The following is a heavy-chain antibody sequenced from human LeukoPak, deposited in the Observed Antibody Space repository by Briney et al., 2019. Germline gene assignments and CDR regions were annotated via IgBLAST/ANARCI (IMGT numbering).Heavy chain of an antibody. J-gene: IGHJ3*02. CDR3: ARALPSPLYSGSYADAFDI. V-gene: IGHV3-21*01. CDR1: GVTFSSYS. CDR2: ISSSSSYI. D-gene: IGHD1-26*01. Sequence: GGSLRLSCAASGVTFSSYSMNWVRQAPGKGLEWVSSISSSSSYIYYADSVKGRFTISRDNAKNSLYLQMNSLRAEDTAVYYCARALPSPLYSGSYADAFDIWGQGTMVTVSS.